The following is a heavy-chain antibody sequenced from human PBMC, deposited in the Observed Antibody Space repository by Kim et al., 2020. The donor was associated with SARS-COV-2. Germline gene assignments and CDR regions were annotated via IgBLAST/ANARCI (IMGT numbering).Heavy chain of an antibody. CDR3: ATSSPLPYYDILTGTHWFDP. V-gene: IGHV1-24*01. D-gene: IGHD3-9*01. CDR1: GYTLTELS. Sequence: ASVKVSCKVSGYTLTELSMHWVRQAPGKGLEWRGGFDPEDGETIYAQKFQGRVTMTEDTSTDTAYMELSSLRSEDTAVYYCATSSPLPYYDILTGTHWFDPWGQGTLVTVSS. CDR2: FDPEDGET. J-gene: IGHJ5*02.